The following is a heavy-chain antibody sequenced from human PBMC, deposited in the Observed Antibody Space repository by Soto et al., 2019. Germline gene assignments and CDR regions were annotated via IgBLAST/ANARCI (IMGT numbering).Heavy chain of an antibody. V-gene: IGHV4-61*01. J-gene: IGHJ4*02. D-gene: IGHD6-19*01. Sequence: SETLSLTCTVSGGSVSSGSYYWSWIRQPPGKGLEWIGYIYYSGSTNYNPSLKSRVTISVDTSKNQFSLKLSSVTAADTAVYYCARGPPSGWYDYWGQGTLVTVSS. CDR3: ARGPPSGWYDY. CDR1: GGSVSSGSYY. CDR2: IYYSGST.